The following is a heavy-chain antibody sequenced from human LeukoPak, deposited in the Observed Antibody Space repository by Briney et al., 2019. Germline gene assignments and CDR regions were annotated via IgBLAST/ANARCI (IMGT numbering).Heavy chain of an antibody. J-gene: IGHJ5*02. Sequence: GASVKVSCKASGYTFTSYGISWVRQAPGQGLEWMGWISAYNGNTNYAQKLQGRVTMTTDTSTSTAYMELRSLRSDDTAVYYCAREGYCSSTSCYGDLSWFDPWGQGTLVTVSS. D-gene: IGHD2-2*01. CDR1: GYTFTSYG. CDR3: AREGYCSSTSCYGDLSWFDP. CDR2: ISAYNGNT. V-gene: IGHV1-18*01.